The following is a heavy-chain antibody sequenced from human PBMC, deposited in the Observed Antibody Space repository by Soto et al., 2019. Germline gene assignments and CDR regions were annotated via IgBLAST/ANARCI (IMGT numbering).Heavy chain of an antibody. CDR3: TRHPPNYYDTSGSDNWLDP. Sequence: GRTRRLPCAASRCTSSSCTMHWFLPASGKGLEWVRRIRSKTNSYATAFAASVKGRFTISRDDSKKTAYRQSNSLKIEDTTVYYCTRHPPNYYDTSGSDNWLDPWGQGTLGTACS. D-gene: IGHD3-22*01. CDR1: RCTSSSCT. V-gene: IGHV3-73*01. J-gene: IGHJ5*02. CDR2: IRSKTNSYAT.